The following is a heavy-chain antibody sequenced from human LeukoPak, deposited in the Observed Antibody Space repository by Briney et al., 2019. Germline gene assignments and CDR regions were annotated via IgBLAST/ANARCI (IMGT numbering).Heavy chain of an antibody. CDR3: ARDDGESFDY. J-gene: IGHJ4*02. Sequence: GRSLRLSCTASGFTFSSYGMHWVRQAPGKGLVWVAVIWYDGSNKYYADSVKGRFTISRDNSKNTLYLQLNSLRAEDTAVYVCARDDGESFDYWAREPWSPSPQ. V-gene: IGHV3-33*01. CDR1: GFTFSSYG. D-gene: IGHD2-21*01. CDR2: IWYDGSNK.